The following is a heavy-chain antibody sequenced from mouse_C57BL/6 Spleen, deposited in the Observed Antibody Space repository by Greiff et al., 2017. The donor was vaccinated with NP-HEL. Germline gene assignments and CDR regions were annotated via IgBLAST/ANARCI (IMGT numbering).Heavy chain of an antibody. CDR2: ISDGGSYT. J-gene: IGHJ4*01. V-gene: IGHV5-4*01. CDR3: AIDLITTVVATGAMDY. D-gene: IGHD1-1*01. Sequence: DVHLVESGGGLVKPGGSLKLSCAASGFTFSSYAMSWVRQTPEKRLEWVATISDGGSYTYYPDNVKGRFTISRDNAKNNLYLQMSHLKSEDTAMYYCAIDLITTVVATGAMDYWGQGTSVTVSS. CDR1: GFTFSSYA.